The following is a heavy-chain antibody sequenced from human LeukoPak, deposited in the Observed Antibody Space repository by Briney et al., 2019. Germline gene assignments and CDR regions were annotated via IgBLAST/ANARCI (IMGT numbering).Heavy chain of an antibody. CDR1: GFTFSSYA. V-gene: IGHV3-23*01. D-gene: IGHD5-12*01. CDR3: AKDPFRLRLYWFDP. Sequence: GGSLRLSCAASGFTFSSYAMSWVRQAPGKGLEWVSAISGSGGSTYYADSVKGRFTISRDNSENTLYLQMNSLRAADTAVYYSAKDPFRLRLYWFDPWGQGTLVTVSS. CDR2: ISGSGGST. J-gene: IGHJ5*02.